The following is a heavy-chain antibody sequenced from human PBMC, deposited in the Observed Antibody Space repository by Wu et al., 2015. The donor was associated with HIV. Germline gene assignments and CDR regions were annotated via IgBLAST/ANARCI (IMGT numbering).Heavy chain of an antibody. V-gene: IGHV1-2*02. D-gene: IGHD3-3*01. J-gene: IGHJ6*03. Sequence: QVQMAQSGTEVKKSGASLKISCTTAGYTFNAHYIHWVRQAPGQGLEWMGWINPATGDTKFVQTFQGRLAMTRDTATDTVNLILASVKPNDTATYYCARDWQFQVTFGDFYMDIWGNGTTVIVS. CDR2: INPATGDT. CDR1: GYTFNAHY. CDR3: ARDWQFQVTFGDFYMDI.